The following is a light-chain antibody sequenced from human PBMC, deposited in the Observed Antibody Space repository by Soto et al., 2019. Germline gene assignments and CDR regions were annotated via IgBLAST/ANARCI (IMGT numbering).Light chain of an antibody. J-gene: IGKJ1*01. CDR2: DAS. Sequence: DIQMTHSPSTLSASVGDRVTITCRASQSISSWLAWYQQKPGKAPKLLIYDASSLESGVPSRLSGSGSGTEFTLTISSLQPHDFATYYCQQYNSYSWTFGQETKVDIK. CDR3: QQYNSYSWT. V-gene: IGKV1-5*01. CDR1: QSISSW.